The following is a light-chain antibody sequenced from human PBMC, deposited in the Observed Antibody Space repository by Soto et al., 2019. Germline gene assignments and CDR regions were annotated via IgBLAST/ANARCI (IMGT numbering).Light chain of an antibody. CDR3: QQCATSPLT. Sequence: DIVLTQSPGTLSLSPGERATLSCRASQSVSNNYLAWYQQKPGQSPRLLIDDASRRATGIPDRFSGSGSGTDFTLTINRLEPEDFAVYYCQQCATSPLTFGQGTRVEI. CDR2: DAS. J-gene: IGKJ1*01. V-gene: IGKV3-20*01. CDR1: QSVSNNY.